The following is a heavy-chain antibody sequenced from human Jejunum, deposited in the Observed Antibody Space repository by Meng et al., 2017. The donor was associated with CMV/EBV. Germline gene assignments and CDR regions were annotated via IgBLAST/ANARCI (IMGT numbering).Heavy chain of an antibody. CDR3: ARARLGGYCSSTSCADNWFDP. J-gene: IGHJ5*02. CDR1: VYPFTSYG. Sequence: QVQLVQAGAEVKKPGXSVKVSCXDSVYPFTSYGISWVRQAPGQGLEWMGWISAYNGNTNYAQKLQGRVTMTTDTSTSTAYMELRSLRSDDTAVYYCARARLGGYCSSTSCADNWFDPWGQGTLVTVSS. D-gene: IGHD2-2*01. V-gene: IGHV1-18*04. CDR2: ISAYNGNT.